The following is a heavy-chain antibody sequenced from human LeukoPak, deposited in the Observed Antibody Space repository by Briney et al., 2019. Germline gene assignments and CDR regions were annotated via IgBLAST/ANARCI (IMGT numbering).Heavy chain of an antibody. D-gene: IGHD7-27*01. CDR3: ASLQGPGYYFDY. Sequence: GASVKVSCKASGGTFSSYAISWVRQAPGQGLEWMGRIIPIPGIANYAQKFQGRVTITADKSTSTAYMELSSLRSEDTAVYYCASLQGPGYYFDYWGQGTLVTVSS. CDR1: GGTFSSYA. J-gene: IGHJ4*02. V-gene: IGHV1-69*04. CDR2: IIPIPGIA.